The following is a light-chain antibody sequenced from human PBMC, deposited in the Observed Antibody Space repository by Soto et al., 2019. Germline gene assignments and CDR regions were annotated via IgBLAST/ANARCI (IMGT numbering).Light chain of an antibody. J-gene: IGKJ1*01. CDR1: QGISNY. CDR2: AAS. CDR3: QKYNSAPRT. Sequence: DIQMTQSPSSLSASVGDRVTITCRASQGISNYLAWYQQKPGKVPKLLIYAASTLQSGVPSRFSGSGSGTDFTLPISSRQPEDVATYFCQKYNSAPRTFDQGTKVEIK. V-gene: IGKV1-27*01.